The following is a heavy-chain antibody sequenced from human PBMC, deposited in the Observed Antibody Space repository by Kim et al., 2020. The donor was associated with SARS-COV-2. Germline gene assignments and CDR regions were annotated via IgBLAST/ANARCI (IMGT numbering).Heavy chain of an antibody. CDR1: GFIFSSSA. CDR2: ISPASNTV. D-gene: IGHD1-26*01. CDR3: AKSYGASVSYDF. J-gene: IGHJ4*02. V-gene: IGHV3-23*01. Sequence: GGSLRLSCEASGFIFSSSAMTWVRQAPGKGLEWVSAISPASNTVYYADAVRGRFTTSRDNANPTVILHINSLRAEDTAINYCAKSYGASVSYDFWGQGTLITVSS.